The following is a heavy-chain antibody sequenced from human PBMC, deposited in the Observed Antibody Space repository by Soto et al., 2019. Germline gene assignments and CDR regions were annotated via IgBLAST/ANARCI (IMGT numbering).Heavy chain of an antibody. CDR1: GGSISSGGYY. CDR3: AREIAGSSSYIYYYYGMDV. V-gene: IGHV4-31*03. D-gene: IGHD6-6*01. CDR2: IYYSGST. J-gene: IGHJ6*02. Sequence: TLSLTCTVSGGSISSGGYYWSWIRQHPGKGLEWIGYIYYSGSTYYNPSLKSRVTISVDTSKNQFSLKLSSVTAADTAVYYCAREIAGSSSYIYYYYGMDVWGQGTTVTVSS.